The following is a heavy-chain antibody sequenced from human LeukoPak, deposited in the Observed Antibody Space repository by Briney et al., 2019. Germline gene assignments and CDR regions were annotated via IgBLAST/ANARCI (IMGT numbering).Heavy chain of an antibody. CDR3: ATPIAVAPFDY. Sequence: GASVKVSCKASGYTFTGYDMHWVRQAPGQGLEWMGRINPNSGGTNYAQKFQGRVTMTRDTSISTAYMELSRLRSDDTAVYYCATPIAVAPFDYWGQGTLVTVSS. D-gene: IGHD6-19*01. CDR2: INPNSGGT. V-gene: IGHV1-2*06. J-gene: IGHJ4*02. CDR1: GYTFTGYD.